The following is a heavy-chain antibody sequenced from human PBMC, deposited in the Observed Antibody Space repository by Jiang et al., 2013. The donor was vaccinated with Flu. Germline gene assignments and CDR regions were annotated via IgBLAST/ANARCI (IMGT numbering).Heavy chain of an antibody. V-gene: IGHV4-34*01. CDR3: ALGVAGVPRLDY. J-gene: IGHJ4*02. CDR2: INHSGST. Sequence: LLKPSETLSLTCAVYGGSFSGYYWSWIRQPPGKGLEWIGEINHSGSTSYNPSLKSRVTVSVDTSKNQFSLKLSSVTAADTAVYYCALGVAGVPRLDYWGQGTLVTVSS. CDR1: GGSFSGYY. D-gene: IGHD2-15*01.